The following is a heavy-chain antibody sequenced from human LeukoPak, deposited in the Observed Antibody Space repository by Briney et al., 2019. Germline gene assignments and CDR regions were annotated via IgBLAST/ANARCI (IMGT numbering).Heavy chain of an antibody. CDR2: IIPIFGTA. D-gene: IGHD1-26*01. CDR1: GGTFSSYA. V-gene: IGHV1-69*05. J-gene: IGHJ3*02. Sequence: GSSVKVSCKASGGTFSSYAISWVRQAPGQGLEWMGGIIPIFGTANYAQKFQGRVTITTDESTSTAYMELSSLRSEDTAVYYCAKKNSGSYFRNAFDIWGQGTMVTVSS. CDR3: AKKNSGSYFRNAFDI.